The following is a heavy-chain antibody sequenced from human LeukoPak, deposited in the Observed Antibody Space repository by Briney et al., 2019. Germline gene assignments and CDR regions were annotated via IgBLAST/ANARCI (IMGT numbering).Heavy chain of an antibody. J-gene: IGHJ4*02. CDR2: INHSGST. V-gene: IGHV4-34*01. Sequence: SETLSLTCAVYGGSFSGYYWSWIRQPPGKGLEWTGEINHSGSTNYNPSLKSRVTISVDTSKNQFSLKLSSVTAADTAVYYCARTRYGSGSYYRWGQGTLVTVSS. CDR1: GGSFSGYY. D-gene: IGHD3-10*01. CDR3: ARTRYGSGSYYR.